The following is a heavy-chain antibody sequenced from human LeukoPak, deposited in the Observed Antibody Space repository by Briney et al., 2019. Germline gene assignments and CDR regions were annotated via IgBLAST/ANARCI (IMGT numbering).Heavy chain of an antibody. CDR2: ISGRGSST. D-gene: IGHD5-12*01. V-gene: IGHV3-23*01. CDR1: GFTFSSYV. CDR3: AREYSDYGYYYNMEV. J-gene: IGHJ6*02. Sequence: GGSLRLSCAASGFTFSSYVMSWVRQAPGKGLEWVSGISGRGSSTYYADSVKGRFTISRDNSKSTLYLQMNSLRAEDTAVYYCAREYSDYGYYYNMEVWGQGTTVTVSS.